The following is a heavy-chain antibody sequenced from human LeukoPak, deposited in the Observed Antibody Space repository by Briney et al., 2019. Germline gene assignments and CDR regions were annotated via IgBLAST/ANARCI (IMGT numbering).Heavy chain of an antibody. V-gene: IGHV4-4*02. J-gene: IGHJ4*02. D-gene: IGHD1-26*01. CDR2: ISRDGST. Sequence: SETLSLTCAVSGDSISSALWWNWVRQPPGKGLDWIGKISRDGSTKYNPSLKNRVTISKDNSKNQFSLKLNSVTAADTAVYYCTTSSGWYSLNYWGQGVLITVSS. CDR1: GDSISSALW. CDR3: TTSSGWYSLNY.